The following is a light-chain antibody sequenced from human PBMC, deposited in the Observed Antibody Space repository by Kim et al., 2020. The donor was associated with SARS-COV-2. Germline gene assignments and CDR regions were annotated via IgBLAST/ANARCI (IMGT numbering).Light chain of an antibody. CDR3: MQALQTPYS. CDR1: QSLLHSNGYNY. CDR2: LGS. Sequence: EPASISCRSSQSLLHSNGYNYLDWYLQKPGQSPQLLIYLGSNRASGVPDGFSGSVSGTDFTLKISRVEAEDVGVYYCMQALQTPYSFGQGTKLEI. J-gene: IGKJ2*03. V-gene: IGKV2-28*01.